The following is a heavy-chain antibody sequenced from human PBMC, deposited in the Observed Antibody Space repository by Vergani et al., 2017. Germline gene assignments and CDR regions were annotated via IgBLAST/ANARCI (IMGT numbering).Heavy chain of an antibody. CDR2: IIPIFGTA. CDR3: SRVYDILTGYYKGEYNWFDP. V-gene: IGHV1-69*19. D-gene: IGHD3-9*01. Sequence: QVQLVQSGAEVKKPGSSVKVSCKASGGTFSSYAISWVRQAPGQGLEWMGGIIPIFGTANYAQKFQGRVTITADESTSTAYMELSSLRSEDTAVYYCSRVYDILTGYYKGEYNWFDPWGQGTLVTVSS. CDR1: GGTFSSYA. J-gene: IGHJ5*02.